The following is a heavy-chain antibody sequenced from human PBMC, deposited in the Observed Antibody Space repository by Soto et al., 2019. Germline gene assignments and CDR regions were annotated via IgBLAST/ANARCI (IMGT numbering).Heavy chain of an antibody. Sequence: PGGSLRLSCAASGFTFSNAWMSWVRQAPGKGLEWVGRIKSKTDGGTTDYAAPVKGRFTISRDDSKNTLYLQMNSLKTEDTAVYYCTTDLGSSGWLYYYYGMDVWGQGTTVTVSS. CDR2: IKSKTDGGTT. V-gene: IGHV3-15*01. D-gene: IGHD6-19*01. J-gene: IGHJ6*02. CDR3: TTDLGSSGWLYYYYGMDV. CDR1: GFTFSNAW.